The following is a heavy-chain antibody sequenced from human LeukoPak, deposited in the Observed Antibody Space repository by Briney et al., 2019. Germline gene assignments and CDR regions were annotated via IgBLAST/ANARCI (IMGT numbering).Heavy chain of an antibody. D-gene: IGHD6-13*01. V-gene: IGHV3-21*01. CDR3: ASEWQQQAWFDP. CDR2: ISSSSSYI. J-gene: IGHJ5*02. Sequence: GGSLRLSCAASGFTFSSYSMNWVRQAPGKGLEWVSSISSSSSYIYYADSVKGRFTISRDNAKNSLYLQMNSLRAEDTAVYYCASEWQQQAWFDPWGQGTLVTVSS. CDR1: GFTFSSYS.